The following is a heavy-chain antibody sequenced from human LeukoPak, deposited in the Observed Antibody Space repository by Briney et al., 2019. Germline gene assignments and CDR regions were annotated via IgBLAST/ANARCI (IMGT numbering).Heavy chain of an antibody. CDR2: ISSSSSYI. V-gene: IGHV3-21*01. J-gene: IGHJ4*02. CDR3: ASSRDGYNSDY. D-gene: IGHD5-24*01. CDR1: GFTVSSNY. Sequence: GGSLRLSCAASGFTVSSNYMNWVRQAPGKGLEWVSSISSSSSYIYYADSVKGRFTISRDNAKNSLYLQMNSLRAEDTAVYYCASSRDGYNSDYWGQGTLVTVSS.